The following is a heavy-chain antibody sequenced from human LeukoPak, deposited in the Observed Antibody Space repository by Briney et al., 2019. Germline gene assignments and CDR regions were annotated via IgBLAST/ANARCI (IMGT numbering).Heavy chain of an antibody. J-gene: IGHJ5*02. V-gene: IGHV3-66*01. D-gene: IGHD1-26*01. CDR1: GFTVNTND. CDR3: AKEEAKWEWFDP. CDR2: IANDGRT. Sequence: GGSLRLSCAASGFTVNTNDMSWVRQAPGKGLEWVSVIANDGRTYYADSVKGRFTISRDNSKNALDPQMNSLRVEDTAVYYCAKEEAKWEWFDPWGQGTLVTVSS.